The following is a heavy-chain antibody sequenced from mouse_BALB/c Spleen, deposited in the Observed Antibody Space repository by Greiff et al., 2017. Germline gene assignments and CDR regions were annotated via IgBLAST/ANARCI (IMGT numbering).Heavy chain of an antibody. CDR2: INPNNGGT. CDR1: GYTFTDYN. J-gene: IGHJ4*01. CDR3: ARGRQLGLFYAMDY. Sequence: VQLKQSGPELVKPGASVKIPCKASGYTFTDYNMDWVKQSHGKSLEWIGDINPNNGGTIYNQKFKGKATLTVDKSSSTAYMELRSLTSEDTAVYYCARGRQLGLFYAMDYWGQGTSVTVSS. D-gene: IGHD3-2*01. V-gene: IGHV1-18*01.